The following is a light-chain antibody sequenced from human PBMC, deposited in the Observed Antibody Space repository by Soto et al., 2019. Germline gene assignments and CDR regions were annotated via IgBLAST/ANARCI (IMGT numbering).Light chain of an antibody. V-gene: IGKV3-20*01. CDR1: QSFSSSY. CDR3: QQYGSSPPMYT. Sequence: IVLTQSPGTLSLSPGDIATLSCRARQSFSSSYLAWYQQKPGQAPRLLIYGASSRATGIPDRFSGSGSGTDFTLTISRLEPEDFAVYYCQQYGSSPPMYTFGQGTKVEI. J-gene: IGKJ2*01. CDR2: GAS.